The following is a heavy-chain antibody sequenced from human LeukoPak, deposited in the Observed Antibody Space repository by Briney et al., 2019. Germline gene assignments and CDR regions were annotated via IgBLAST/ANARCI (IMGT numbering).Heavy chain of an antibody. CDR2: IYYIGST. CDR3: ARSSGVVIHNWFDP. D-gene: IGHD3-3*01. V-gene: IGHV4-39*01. CDR1: GGSIRGSCYY. Sequence: PSETLSLTCTVSGGSIRGSCYYWVWIRQPPGKGLEWIGTIYYIGSTYYNPSLKSRVTISADTSKNQLSLKVGSVTAADTAVYYCARSSGVVIHNWFDPWGQGTMVTVSS. J-gene: IGHJ5*02.